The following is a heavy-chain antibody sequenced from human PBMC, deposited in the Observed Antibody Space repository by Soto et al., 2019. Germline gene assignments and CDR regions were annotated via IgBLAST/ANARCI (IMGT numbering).Heavy chain of an antibody. Sequence: QVQLVQSGAEVKKPGASVKVSCKASGYTFTSYAMHWVRQAPGQRLEWMGWINAGNGNTKYSQKFQGRVTITRDTPASTANMELSSLKSEDTAVYYCAGGNSGSYYIFDCWGQGTLVTVSS. J-gene: IGHJ4*02. CDR3: AGGNSGSYYIFDC. CDR2: INAGNGNT. V-gene: IGHV1-3*01. D-gene: IGHD1-26*01. CDR1: GYTFTSYA.